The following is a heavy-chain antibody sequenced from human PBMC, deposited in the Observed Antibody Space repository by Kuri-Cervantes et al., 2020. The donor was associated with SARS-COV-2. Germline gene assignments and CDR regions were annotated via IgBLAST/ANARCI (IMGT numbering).Heavy chain of an antibody. J-gene: IGHJ6*03. CDR1: GFTFSSYS. CDR3: ARGLGGGGRRRERETGIVATITGYYYYMDV. Sequence: GESLKISCAASGFTFSSYSMNWVRQAPGKGLEWVSAISGSGGSTYYADSVKGRFTISRDNSKNTLYLQMNSLRAAETAVYYCARGLGGGGRRRERETGIVATITGYYYYMDVWGKGTTVTVSS. CDR2: ISGSGGST. V-gene: IGHV3-23*01. D-gene: IGHD5-12*01.